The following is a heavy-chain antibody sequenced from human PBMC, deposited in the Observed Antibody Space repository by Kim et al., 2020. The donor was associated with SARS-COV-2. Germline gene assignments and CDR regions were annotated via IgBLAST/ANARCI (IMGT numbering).Heavy chain of an antibody. CDR2: ISYDGSNK. Sequence: GGSLRLSCAASGFTFSSYAMHWVRQAPGKGLEWVAVISYDGSNKYYADSVKGRFTISRDNSKNTLYLQMNSLRAEDTAVYYCARNYYDSSGYYFDAFDIWGQGTMVTVSS. D-gene: IGHD3-22*01. J-gene: IGHJ3*02. V-gene: IGHV3-30*04. CDR1: GFTFSSYA. CDR3: ARNYYDSSGYYFDAFDI.